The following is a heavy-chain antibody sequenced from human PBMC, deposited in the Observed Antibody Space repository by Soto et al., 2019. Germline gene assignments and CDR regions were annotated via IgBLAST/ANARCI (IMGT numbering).Heavy chain of an antibody. D-gene: IGHD6-19*01. Sequence: SETLSLTCAVYGGSCSGYYLSWIRQPPGKGLEWIGEINHSGSTNYNPSLKSRVTISVDTSKNQFSLQLNSVTPEDTAVYYCARDAAAVAGTGWFDPWGQGTLVTVSS. CDR2: INHSGST. CDR3: ARDAAAVAGTGWFDP. V-gene: IGHV4-34*01. J-gene: IGHJ5*02. CDR1: GGSCSGYY.